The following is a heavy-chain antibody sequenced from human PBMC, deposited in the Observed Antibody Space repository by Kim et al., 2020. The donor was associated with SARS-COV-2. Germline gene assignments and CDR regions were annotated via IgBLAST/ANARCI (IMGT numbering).Heavy chain of an antibody. CDR3: ARSIQDDYTSPGWFDP. J-gene: IGHJ5*02. Sequence: GGSLRLSCAASGFTFSSYSMNWVRQAPGKGLEWVSSISSSSSYIYYADSVKGRFTISRDNAKNSLYLQMNSLRAEDTAVYYCARSIQDDYTSPGWFDPWGQGTLVTVSS. V-gene: IGHV3-21*01. CDR2: ISSSSSYI. D-gene: IGHD4-4*01. CDR1: GFTFSSYS.